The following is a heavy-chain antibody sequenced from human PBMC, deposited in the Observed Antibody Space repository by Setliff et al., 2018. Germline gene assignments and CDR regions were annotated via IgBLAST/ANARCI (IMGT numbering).Heavy chain of an antibody. CDR2: ISAYDGNT. D-gene: IGHD1-7*01. CDR3: ARYITGTTPADY. Sequence: ASVKVSCKASGYTFTSYGISWVRQAPGQGLEWMGWISAYDGNTNYAQKLQGRVTMTTGTSTSTAYMELRSLRSDETAVYDCARYITGTTPADYWGQGTLVTVSS. V-gene: IGHV1-18*01. J-gene: IGHJ4*02. CDR1: GYTFTSYG.